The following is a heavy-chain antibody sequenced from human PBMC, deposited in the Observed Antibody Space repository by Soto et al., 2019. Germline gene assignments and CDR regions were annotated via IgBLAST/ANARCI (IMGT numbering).Heavy chain of an antibody. D-gene: IGHD2-15*01. V-gene: IGHV3-15*07. CDR3: TTEARYCSGGSCYSYIHHGMDV. CDR1: GFTFSNAW. CDR2: IKSKTDGGTT. Sequence: GGSLRLSCAASGFTFSNAWMNWVRQAPGKGLEWVGRIKSKTDGGTTDYAAPVKGRFTISRDDSKNTLYLQMNSLKTEDTAVYYCTTEARYCSGGSCYSYIHHGMDVWGQGTTVTVSS. J-gene: IGHJ6*02.